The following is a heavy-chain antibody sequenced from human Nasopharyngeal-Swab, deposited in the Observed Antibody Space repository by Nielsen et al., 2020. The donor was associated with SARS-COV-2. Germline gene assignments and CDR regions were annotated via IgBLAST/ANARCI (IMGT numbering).Heavy chain of an antibody. D-gene: IGHD4-17*01. Sequence: GGSLRLSCAASGFSFNNYGMHWVRQTPGKGLEWLAVISYEGSVKHYGDSVRGRFTISRDNSKNMVNLQLNSLRAEDTAVYYCARMDFIASRDYWGRGTLVTVSS. V-gene: IGHV3-33*05. CDR1: GFSFNNYG. CDR2: ISYEGSVK. CDR3: ARMDFIASRDY. J-gene: IGHJ2*01.